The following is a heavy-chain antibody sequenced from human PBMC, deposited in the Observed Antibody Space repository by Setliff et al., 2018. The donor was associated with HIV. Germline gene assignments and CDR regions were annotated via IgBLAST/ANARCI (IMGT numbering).Heavy chain of an antibody. CDR2: IKQDGSQK. Sequence: VGSLSLSCAVSGFTFRTYWMSWVRQTPGKGLEWVANIKQDGSQKYYVDSVKGRFTISRDNAKNSLYLQMNSLRAEDTAVYYCARDYYGGFGDYDFGNYFDYWGQGTLVTVSS. CDR1: GFTFRTYW. D-gene: IGHD4-17*01. J-gene: IGHJ4*02. V-gene: IGHV3-7*03. CDR3: ARDYYGGFGDYDFGNYFDY.